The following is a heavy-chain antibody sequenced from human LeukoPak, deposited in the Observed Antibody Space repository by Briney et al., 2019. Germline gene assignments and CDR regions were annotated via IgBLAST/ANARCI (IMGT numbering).Heavy chain of an antibody. V-gene: IGHV3-72*01. CDR2: SRNKAKSSRT. D-gene: IGHD2-2*02. J-gene: IGHJ4*02. CDR1: GFTFSEQY. Sequence: PGGSLRLSCAASGFTFSEQYIDWVRQAPGKGMEWVGRSRNKAKSSRTEYAASLRGTFTILRYNSKNSLYLQMNSLKTEDTAVYYCARTEYCISTTCYKSWDSWGQGTLVTVSS. CDR3: ARTEYCISTTCYKSWDS.